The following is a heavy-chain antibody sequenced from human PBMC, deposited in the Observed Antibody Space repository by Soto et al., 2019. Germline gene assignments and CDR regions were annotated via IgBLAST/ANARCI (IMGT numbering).Heavy chain of an antibody. CDR1: GYTFTSYG. V-gene: IGHV1-18*01. D-gene: IGHD2-15*01. J-gene: IGHJ3*02. CDR3: ARGKIGYCSGGSCFDAFDI. CDR2: ISAYNGNT. Sequence: ASVKVSCKASGYTFTSYGISWVRQAPGQGLEWMGWISAYNGNTNYAQKLQGRVTMTTDTSTSTAYMELRSLRSDDTAVYYCARGKIGYCSGGSCFDAFDIWDEGTIVTV.